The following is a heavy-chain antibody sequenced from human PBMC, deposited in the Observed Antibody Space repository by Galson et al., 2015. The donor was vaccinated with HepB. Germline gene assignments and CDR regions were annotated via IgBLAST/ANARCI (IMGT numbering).Heavy chain of an antibody. D-gene: IGHD3-9*01. J-gene: IGHJ4*02. CDR1: GFTFSSYS. V-gene: IGHV3-21*01. CDR3: ARDYGDFDWLHTGGTEWCGLHIDY. CDR2: ISSSSSYI. Sequence: SLRLSCAASGFTFSSYSMNWVRQAPGKGLEWVSSISSSSSYIYYADSVKGRFTISRDNAKNSLYLQMNSLRAEDTAVYYCARDYGDFDWLHTGGTEWCGLHIDYWGQGTLVTVSS.